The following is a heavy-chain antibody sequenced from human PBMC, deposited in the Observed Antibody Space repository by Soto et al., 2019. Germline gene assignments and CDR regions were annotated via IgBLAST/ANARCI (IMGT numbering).Heavy chain of an antibody. V-gene: IGHV1-18*01. CDR1: GYTFTSYG. J-gene: IGHJ4*02. CDR2: ISAYNGNT. CDR3: AKDPPYRMYYFQQ. Sequence: ASVKVSCKDSGYTFTSYGISWVRQAPGQGLEWMGWISAYNGNTNYAQKLQGRVTMTTDTSTSTAYMELRSLRSDDTAIYYCAKDPPYRMYYFQQWGQGTPVTVSS. D-gene: IGHD1-26*01.